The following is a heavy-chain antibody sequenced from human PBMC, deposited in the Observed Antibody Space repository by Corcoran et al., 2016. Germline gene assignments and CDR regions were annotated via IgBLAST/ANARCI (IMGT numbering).Heavy chain of an antibody. CDR3: ARWGSTSSAGGALDI. J-gene: IGHJ3*02. CDR2: IFYRGNT. Sequence: QLQLQESGPGLLKPSETLSLACSVSGGSISSSDYYWSWIRQPPGQALEWLGNIFYRGNTYYNPSLRNRLTISVDTSKNQFSLKLSSATATDTAIYFCARWGSTSSAGGALDIWGQGTKVTVSS. D-gene: IGHD6-13*01. V-gene: IGHV4-39*01. CDR1: GGSISSSDYY.